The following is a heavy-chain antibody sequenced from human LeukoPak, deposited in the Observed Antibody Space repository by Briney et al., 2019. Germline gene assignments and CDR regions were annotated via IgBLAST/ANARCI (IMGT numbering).Heavy chain of an antibody. D-gene: IGHD3-3*01. J-gene: IGHJ4*02. V-gene: IGHV4-4*02. CDR1: GGSISSTNW. Sequence: SETLSLTCGVSGGSISSTNWWTWVRQPPGKGLEWIGEVHLDGRTNYNPSLESRLTMSVDLSENHISLKLTSVTAADTAVYYCAKEGGFYRPLDYSGQGTLVTVSS. CDR2: VHLDGRT. CDR3: AKEGGFYRPLDY.